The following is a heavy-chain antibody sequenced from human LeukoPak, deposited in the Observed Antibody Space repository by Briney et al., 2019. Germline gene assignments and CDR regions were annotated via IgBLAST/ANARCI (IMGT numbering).Heavy chain of an antibody. V-gene: IGHV4-31*03. CDR2: IYYSGST. J-gene: IGHJ6*04. CDR3: ARESITMVRGVISDGMDV. D-gene: IGHD3-10*01. Sequence: PSQTLSLTGTVSGGSISSGGYYWSWIRQHPGKGLEWIGYIYYSGSTYYNPSLKSRVTISVDTSKNQFSLKLSSVTAADTAVYYCARESITMVRGVISDGMDVWGKGTTVTVSS. CDR1: GGSISSGGYY.